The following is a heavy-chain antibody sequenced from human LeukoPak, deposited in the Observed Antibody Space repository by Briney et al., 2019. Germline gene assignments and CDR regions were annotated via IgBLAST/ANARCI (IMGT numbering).Heavy chain of an antibody. V-gene: IGHV3-11*01. CDR2: INIGGTNT. Sequence: GGSLRLSCAASGFTFNDYYMSWIRQAPGKGLEWLSYINIGGTNTHYADSVKGRFTISGDNAKKSLYLEMNDLRAEDTAVYYCATDGAGFDTWGQGVLVTVSS. CDR1: GFTFNDYY. CDR3: ATDGAGFDT. J-gene: IGHJ5*02.